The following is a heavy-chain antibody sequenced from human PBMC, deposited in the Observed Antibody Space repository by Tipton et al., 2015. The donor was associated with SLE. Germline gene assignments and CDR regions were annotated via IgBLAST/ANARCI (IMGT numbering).Heavy chain of an antibody. D-gene: IGHD6-19*01. Sequence: TLSLTCAVSGGSISSGGYSWSWIRQPPGKGLEWIGYIYHSGSTYYNPSLKSRVTISVDTSKNQFFLRLRSVTAADTAVYYCARSGYSSGWYRGRFDIWGQGTMVTVSS. CDR2: IYHSGST. J-gene: IGHJ3*02. V-gene: IGHV4-30-2*05. CDR3: ARSGYSSGWYRGRFDI. CDR1: GGSISSGGYS.